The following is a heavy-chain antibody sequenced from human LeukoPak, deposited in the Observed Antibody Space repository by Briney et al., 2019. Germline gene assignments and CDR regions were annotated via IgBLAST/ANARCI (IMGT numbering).Heavy chain of an antibody. V-gene: IGHV1-18*01. CDR1: GYTFTSYG. CDR3: AREVDYDFWSGYLYYYYMDV. D-gene: IGHD3-3*01. CDR2: ISAYNGNT. Sequence: ASVKVSCKASGYTFTSYGISWVRQAPGQGLVWMGWISAYNGNTNYAQKLQGRVTMTTDTSTSTAYMELRSLRSDDTAVYYCAREVDYDFWSGYLYYYYMDVWGKGTTVTVSS. J-gene: IGHJ6*03.